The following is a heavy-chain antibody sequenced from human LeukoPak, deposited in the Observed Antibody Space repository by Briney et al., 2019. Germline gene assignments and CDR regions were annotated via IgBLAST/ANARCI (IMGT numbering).Heavy chain of an antibody. V-gene: IGHV3-21*01. CDR3: AGGRQQLTPPEY. CDR2: ISSSSSYI. D-gene: IGHD6-13*01. Sequence: PGGSLRLSCAASGFTFSSYSMNWVRQAPGKGLEWVSSISSSSSYIYYADSVKGRFTISRDNAKNSLYLQMNSLRAEDTAVYYCAGGRQQLTPPEYWGQGTLVTVSS. J-gene: IGHJ4*02. CDR1: GFTFSSYS.